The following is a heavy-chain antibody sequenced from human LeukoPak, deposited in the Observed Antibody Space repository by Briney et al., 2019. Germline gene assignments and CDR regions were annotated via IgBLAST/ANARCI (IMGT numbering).Heavy chain of an antibody. CDR2: ISDSCRKT. V-gene: IGHV3-23*01. CDR1: GITLRNSG. CDR3: AKDLGIVGKRPELDY. D-gene: IGHD1-26*01. J-gene: IGHJ4*02. Sequence: GGSLRLSCAVSGITLRNSGMSWVRPSPREGLEWVAGISDSCRKTKYAAAVKGRFTISRDHCKNTLYLQMNSLRADDTAVYYCAKDLGIVGKRPELDYWGQGTLVTVSS.